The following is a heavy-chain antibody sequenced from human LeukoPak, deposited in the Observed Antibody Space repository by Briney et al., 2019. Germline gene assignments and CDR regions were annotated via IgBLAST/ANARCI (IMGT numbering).Heavy chain of an antibody. J-gene: IGHJ6*02. CDR3: ARGHQYQLMDSYYGMDV. Sequence: ASVTVSCKASGYTFTSYYMHWVRQAPGQGLEWMGIINPSGGSTSYAQKFQGRVTMTRDTSTSTVYMELGSLRSEDTAVYYCARGHQYQLMDSYYGMDVWGQGTTVTVSS. V-gene: IGHV1-46*01. CDR1: GYTFTSYY. CDR2: INPSGGST. D-gene: IGHD2-2*01.